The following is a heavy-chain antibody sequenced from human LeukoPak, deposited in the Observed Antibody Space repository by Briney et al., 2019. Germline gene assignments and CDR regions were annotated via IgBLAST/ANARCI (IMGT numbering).Heavy chain of an antibody. J-gene: IGHJ5*02. D-gene: IGHD3-22*01. CDR2: IWYDGSNK. Sequence: GRSLRLSCAASGFTFSSYGMHWVRQAPGKGLEWVAVIWYDGSNKYYADSVKGRFTISRDNSKNTLYLQMNCLRAEDTAVYYCARDGANYYDSSGGFDPWGQGTLVTVSS. CDR3: ARDGANYYDSSGGFDP. CDR1: GFTFSSYG. V-gene: IGHV3-33*01.